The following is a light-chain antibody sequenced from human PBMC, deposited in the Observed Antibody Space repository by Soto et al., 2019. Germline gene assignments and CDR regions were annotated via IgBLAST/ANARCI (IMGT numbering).Light chain of an antibody. Sequence: QLVLTQPASVSGSPGQSIAISCTGTSSDVGAYDFVSWYQQHPDKAPKLMIYEVSHRPSGVSYRFSGSKSVNTATLTISGLQAEDEADYYCSSYTTSSTRVFGTGTKVTVL. CDR2: EVS. CDR3: SSYTTSSTRV. J-gene: IGLJ1*01. CDR1: SSDVGAYDF. V-gene: IGLV2-14*03.